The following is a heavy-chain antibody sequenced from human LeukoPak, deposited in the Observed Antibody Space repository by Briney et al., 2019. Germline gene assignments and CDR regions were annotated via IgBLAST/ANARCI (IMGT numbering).Heavy chain of an antibody. CDR3: ANEGGALDY. D-gene: IGHD3-16*01. V-gene: IGHV3-9*01. CDR1: GFTFDDYA. J-gene: IGHJ4*02. CDR2: ISWNSGSI. Sequence: PGRSLRLSCAASGFTFDDYAMHWLRQAPGKGLEWVSGISWNSGSIGYADSVKGRFTISRDNAKNSLYLQMNSLRAEDTALYYCANEGGALDYWGQGTLVTVSS.